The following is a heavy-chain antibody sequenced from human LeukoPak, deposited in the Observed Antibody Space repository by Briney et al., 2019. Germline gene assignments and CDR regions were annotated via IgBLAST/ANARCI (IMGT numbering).Heavy chain of an antibody. J-gene: IGHJ4*02. CDR2: TYYRSKWSN. CDR3: VRVTGGVFDY. CDR1: GESVSSNSVT. D-gene: IGHD2-8*02. V-gene: IGHV6-1*01. Sequence: SQTLSLTCAISGESVSSNSVTWNWIRQSPSRGLEWLGRTYYRSKWSNDYAVSVKSRIIINPDTSKNQFSLQLDSVTPEDTAVYYCVRVTGGVFDYWGPGTLVTVSS.